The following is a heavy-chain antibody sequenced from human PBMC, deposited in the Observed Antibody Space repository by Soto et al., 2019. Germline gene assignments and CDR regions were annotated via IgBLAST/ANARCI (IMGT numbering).Heavy chain of an antibody. J-gene: IGHJ3*02. Sequence: QVQLQESGPGLVKPSETLSLTCTVSGGSISSYYWSWIRQPPGKGLEWIGYIFYSGSTNYNPSLKRRVTISVHPSKNQFSLNLSSVPAADTAVYYGARRYGRAFDIWGQGTMVTVSS. D-gene: IGHD4-17*01. V-gene: IGHV4-59*08. CDR1: GGSISSYY. CDR2: IFYSGST. CDR3: ARRYGRAFDI.